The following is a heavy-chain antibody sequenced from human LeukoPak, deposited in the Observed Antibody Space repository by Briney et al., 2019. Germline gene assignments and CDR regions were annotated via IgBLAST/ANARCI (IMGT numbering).Heavy chain of an antibody. CDR1: GFTFSSYW. Sequence: GGSLRLSCAASGFTFSSYWMHWVRQAPGKGLVWVSRINSDGSSTSYADSVKGRFTISRDNAKNTLYLQMNSLRAEDTAVYYCARGGSSGWYGFDYWGQGTLVTVPS. V-gene: IGHV3-74*01. CDR2: INSDGSST. D-gene: IGHD6-19*01. CDR3: ARGGSSGWYGFDY. J-gene: IGHJ4*02.